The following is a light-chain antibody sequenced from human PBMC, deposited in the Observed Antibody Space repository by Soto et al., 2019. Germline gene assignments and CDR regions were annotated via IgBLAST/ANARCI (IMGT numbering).Light chain of an antibody. V-gene: IGKV3-20*01. CDR2: GAS. CDR1: QSVSNSY. CDR3: QQYGTSPRT. J-gene: IGKJ2*01. Sequence: EIVLTQSPATLSLSPGERASLSCKASQSVSNSYLAWYQQKPGQAPRLLIFGASNRATGIPDRFSGSGSGTDFTLTISRLEPEDFAVYYCQQYGTSPRTFGQGTKLEIK.